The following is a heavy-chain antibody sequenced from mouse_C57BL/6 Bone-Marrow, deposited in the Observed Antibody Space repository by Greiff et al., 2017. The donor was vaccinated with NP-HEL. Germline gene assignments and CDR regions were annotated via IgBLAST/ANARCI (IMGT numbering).Heavy chain of an antibody. CDR1: GYTFTSYG. D-gene: IGHD1-1*01. J-gene: IGHJ3*01. Sequence: QVQLQQSGAELARPGASVKLSCKASGYTFTSYGISWVKQRTGQGLEWIGEIYPRSGNTYYNEKFKGKATLTADKSSSTAYMELRSLTSEDSAVYFCARFWYYGSSYRAFFAYWGQGTLVTVSA. CDR2: IYPRSGNT. V-gene: IGHV1-81*01. CDR3: ARFWYYGSSYRAFFAY.